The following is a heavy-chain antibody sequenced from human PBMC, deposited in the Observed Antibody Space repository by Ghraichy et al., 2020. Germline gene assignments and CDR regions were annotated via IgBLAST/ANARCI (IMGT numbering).Heavy chain of an antibody. CDR2: INPNSGGT. CDR1: GYTFTGYY. D-gene: IGHD4-17*01. Sequence: ASVKVSCKASGYTFTGYYMHWVRQAPGQGLEWMGWINPNSGGTNYAQKFQGRVTMTRDTSISTAYMELSRLRSDDTAVYYCARDPSNDYGDYRRFDYWGQGTLVTVSS. CDR3: ARDPSNDYGDYRRFDY. J-gene: IGHJ4*02. V-gene: IGHV1-2*02.